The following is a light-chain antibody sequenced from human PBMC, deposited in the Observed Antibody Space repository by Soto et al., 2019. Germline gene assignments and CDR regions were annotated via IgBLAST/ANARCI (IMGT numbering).Light chain of an antibody. CDR1: SSDVGGYNY. Sequence: QSALTQPASVSGSPGQSITISCTGTSSDVGGYNYVSWYQQHPGKAPKLMIYDVSNRPSGASNRFSGSKSGNTASLTISGLQAEDEADYYCSSYTSSSTLVVFGTGTKLTV. J-gene: IGLJ1*01. CDR2: DVS. V-gene: IGLV2-14*01. CDR3: SSYTSSSTLVV.